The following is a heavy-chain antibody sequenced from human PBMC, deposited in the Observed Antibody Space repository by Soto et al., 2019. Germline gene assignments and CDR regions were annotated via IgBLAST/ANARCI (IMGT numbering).Heavy chain of an antibody. D-gene: IGHD3-10*01. CDR2: IIPTFGTG. CDR1: GGTFNNYA. J-gene: IGHJ6*02. CDR3: ASFDGTLVRGGRSSPYEMDV. V-gene: IGHV1-69*01. Sequence: QVLLVQSGPEVKKPGSSVKVSCKASGGTFNNYAINWVRQAPGKGLEWMGGIIPTFGTGNHAQKFQGRVTITADESTTTASMELNSLRSEDTAIYYCASFDGTLVRGGRSSPYEMDVLGQGTTVIVSS.